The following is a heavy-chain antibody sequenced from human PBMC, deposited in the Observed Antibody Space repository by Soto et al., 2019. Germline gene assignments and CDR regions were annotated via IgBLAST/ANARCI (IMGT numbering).Heavy chain of an antibody. CDR2: INPSGGST. J-gene: IGHJ6*02. Sequence: ASVKVSCKASGYTFTSYYMHWVRQAPGQGLEWMGIINPSGGSTSYAQKFQGRVTMTRDTSTSTVYMELSSLRSEDTAVYCCARDKYYYDSSGYLRPYYYYYGMDVWGQGTTVPVS. D-gene: IGHD3-22*01. CDR3: ARDKYYYDSSGYLRPYYYYYGMDV. CDR1: GYTFTSYY. V-gene: IGHV1-46*01.